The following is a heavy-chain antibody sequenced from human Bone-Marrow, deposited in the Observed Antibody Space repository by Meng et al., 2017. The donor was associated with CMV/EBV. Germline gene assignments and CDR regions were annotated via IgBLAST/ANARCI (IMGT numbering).Heavy chain of an antibody. V-gene: IGHV4-39*07. CDR1: GGSTSSYY. J-gene: IGHJ6*02. D-gene: IGHD3-10*01. CDR2: IYYSGST. Sequence: SETLSLTCTVSGGSTSSYYWSWIRQPPGKGLEWIGSIYYSGSTYYNPSLKSRVTISVDTSKNQFSLKLSSVTAADTAVYYCASGLGSDYYYYGMDVWGQGTTVTVSS. CDR3: ASGLGSDYYYYGMDV.